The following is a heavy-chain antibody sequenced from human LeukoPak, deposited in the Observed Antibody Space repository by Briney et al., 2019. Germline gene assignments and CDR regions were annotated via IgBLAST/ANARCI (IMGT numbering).Heavy chain of an antibody. CDR3: ATATQASGGYYDSDDFDY. CDR1: KFTFSNYA. V-gene: IGHV3-30-3*01. D-gene: IGHD3-10*01. J-gene: IGHJ4*02. Sequence: GGSLRLSCAASKFTFSNYAMHWVRQAPGKGLEWVAVISHDGTNKYYADSAKGRFTISGDNSRSILSLQMNNVRPEDTAVYYCATATQASGGYYDSDDFDYWGQGTLVTVSS. CDR2: ISHDGTNK.